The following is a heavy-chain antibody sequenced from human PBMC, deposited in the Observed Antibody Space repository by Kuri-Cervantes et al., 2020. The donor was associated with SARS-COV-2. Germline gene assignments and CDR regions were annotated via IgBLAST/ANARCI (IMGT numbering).Heavy chain of an antibody. CDR1: GFTFSSYW. CDR3: TTDLEGTGDY. Sequence: GESLKISCAASGFTFSSYWMSWVRQAPGKGLEWVANIKQDGSEKYYVDSVKGRFTISRDNAKNSLYLQMNSLRTEDTAVYYCTTDLEGTGDYWGQGTLVTVSS. V-gene: IGHV3-7*03. CDR2: IKQDGSEK. D-gene: IGHD1-14*01. J-gene: IGHJ4*02.